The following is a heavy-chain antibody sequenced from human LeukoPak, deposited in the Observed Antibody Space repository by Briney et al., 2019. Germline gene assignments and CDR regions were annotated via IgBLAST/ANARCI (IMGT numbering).Heavy chain of an antibody. CDR2: IWYDGSNK. D-gene: IGHD3-16*02. CDR3: ARGVWGSYRYPVTFDY. V-gene: IGHV3-33*01. Sequence: GGSLRLSCAASGFTFSSYGMHWVRQAPGKGLEWVAVIWYDGSNKHYADSVKGRFTISRDNSKNTLYLQMNSLRAEDTAVFYCARGVWGSYRYPVTFDYWGQGTLVTVSS. CDR1: GFTFSSYG. J-gene: IGHJ4*02.